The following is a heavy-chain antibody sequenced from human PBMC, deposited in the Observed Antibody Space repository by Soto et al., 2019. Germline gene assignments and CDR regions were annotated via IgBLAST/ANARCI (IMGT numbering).Heavy chain of an antibody. J-gene: IGHJ4*02. CDR3: AAGGGLPRYY. CDR1: GGSISSGGYS. V-gene: IGHV4-30-2*01. Sequence: QLQLQESGSGLVKPSQTLSLTCAVSGGSISSGGYSWSWFRQPPGKGLEWIWYIYHSGRTYYNPSLKRRVTISVDRSKNQFSLKLSSVTAADTAVYYCAAGGGLPRYYWCQGTLVTVSS. D-gene: IGHD5-12*01. CDR2: IYHSGRT.